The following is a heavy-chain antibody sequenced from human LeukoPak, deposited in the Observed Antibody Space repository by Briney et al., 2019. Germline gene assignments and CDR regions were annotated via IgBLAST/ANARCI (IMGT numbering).Heavy chain of an antibody. J-gene: IGHJ5*02. D-gene: IGHD6-13*01. CDR3: ASYSSSSFVFDP. V-gene: IGHV4-61*02. Sequence: SETLSLTCTVSGGSISSGSYYWSWIRQPAGKGLEWIGRIYTSENTNYSPSLKSRVTISVDTSKNQFSLKLSSVTAADTAVYYCASYSSSSFVFDPWGQGTLVTVSS. CDR2: IYTSENT. CDR1: GGSISSGSYY.